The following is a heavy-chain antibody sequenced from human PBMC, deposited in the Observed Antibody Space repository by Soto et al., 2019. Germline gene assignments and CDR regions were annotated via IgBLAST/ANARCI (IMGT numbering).Heavy chain of an antibody. Sequence: ASVKVSCKASGYTFTSYAMHWVRQAPGQRLEWMGWINAGNGNTKYSQKFQGRVTITRDTSASTAYMELSSLRSEDTAVYYCARDSVVVVAAPFDSWGQGTMVTVSS. V-gene: IGHV1-3*01. J-gene: IGHJ4*02. CDR2: INAGNGNT. CDR3: ARDSVVVVAAPFDS. CDR1: GYTFTSYA. D-gene: IGHD2-15*01.